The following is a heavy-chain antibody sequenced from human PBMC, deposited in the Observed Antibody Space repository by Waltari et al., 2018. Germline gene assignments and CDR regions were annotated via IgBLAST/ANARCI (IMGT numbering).Heavy chain of an antibody. CDR3: ARQEGHYYGP. Sequence: QVQLQESGPGLVKPSETLSLTCAVSGYSISSGYYWGWIRQPPGKGLEWIGSIYHSGSTYYNPSLKSRVTISVDTSKNQFSLKLSSVTAADTAVYYCARQEGHYYGPWGQGTLVTVSS. CDR2: IYHSGST. J-gene: IGHJ4*02. CDR1: GYSISSGYY. D-gene: IGHD3-10*01. V-gene: IGHV4-38-2*01.